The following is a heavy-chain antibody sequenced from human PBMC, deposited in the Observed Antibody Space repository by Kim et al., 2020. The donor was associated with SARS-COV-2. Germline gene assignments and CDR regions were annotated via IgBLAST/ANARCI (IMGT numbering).Heavy chain of an antibody. CDR2: ISAYNGNT. J-gene: IGHJ4*02. Sequence: ASVKVSCKASGYTFTSYGISWVRQAPGQGLEWMGWISAYNGNTNYAQKLQGRVTMTTDTSTSTAYMELRSLRSDDTAVYYCARVTMIVVVQGFLDYWGQGTLVTVSS. V-gene: IGHV1-18*04. CDR1: GYTFTSYG. D-gene: IGHD3-22*01. CDR3: ARVTMIVVVQGFLDY.